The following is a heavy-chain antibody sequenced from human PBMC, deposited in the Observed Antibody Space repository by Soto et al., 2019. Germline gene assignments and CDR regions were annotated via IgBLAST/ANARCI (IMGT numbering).Heavy chain of an antibody. CDR3: ARHGPRVYYYKCDYHCYGMAV. Sequence: EASVKVSCKASGYTFTGYYMHWVRQAPGQGHEWMGWINPNSGGTNYAQKFQGRVTMTRDTSISTAHMELSSLKAADTAMYYCARHGPRVYYYKCDYHCYGMAVPGQRTSVTASS. CDR2: INPNSGGT. CDR1: GYTFTGYY. J-gene: IGHJ6*02. V-gene: IGHV1-2*02. D-gene: IGHD3-22*01.